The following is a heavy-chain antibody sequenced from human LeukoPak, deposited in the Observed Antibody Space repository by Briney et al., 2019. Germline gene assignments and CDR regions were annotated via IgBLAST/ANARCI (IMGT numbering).Heavy chain of an antibody. Sequence: GGSLRLSCAASGFTFSSYAMSWVRQAPGKGLEWVSAISGCGGSTYYADSVKGRFTISRDNSKNTLYLQMNSLRAEDTAVYYCARLRAVAGYFDYWGQGTLVTVSS. CDR3: ARLRAVAGYFDY. CDR2: ISGCGGST. V-gene: IGHV3-23*01. J-gene: IGHJ4*02. CDR1: GFTFSSYA. D-gene: IGHD6-19*01.